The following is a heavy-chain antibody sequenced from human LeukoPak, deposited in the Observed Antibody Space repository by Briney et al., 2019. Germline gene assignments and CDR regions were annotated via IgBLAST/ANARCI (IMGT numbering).Heavy chain of an antibody. D-gene: IGHD6-19*01. CDR3: MKEGYTGAWREDF. V-gene: IGHV3-64D*06. J-gene: IGHJ4*02. CDR2: ISHTGENT. Sequence: GGSLRLSCSASGFIFSNYALHWVRQAPGEGLEYVSAISHTGENTYYADSVKGGFTISRDNSRNTVYLQMSSLRRDDTAVYYCMKEGYTGAWREDFWGQGTLVTVSS. CDR1: GFIFSNYA.